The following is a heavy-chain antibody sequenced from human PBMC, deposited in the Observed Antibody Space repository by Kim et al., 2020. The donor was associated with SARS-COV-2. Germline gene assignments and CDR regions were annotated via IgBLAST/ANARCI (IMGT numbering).Heavy chain of an antibody. J-gene: IGHJ4*02. CDR3: ARRGNYVLFDY. V-gene: IGHV4-39*01. Sequence: SETLSLTCTVSGGSISSSSYYWGWIRQPPGKGLEWIGGIYDSGSTYYNPSLKSRVTISVDTSKNQFSLKLSSVTAADTAVYYCARRGNYVLFDYWGQGTLLTVSS. D-gene: IGHD4-4*01. CDR2: IYDSGST. CDR1: GGSISSSSYY.